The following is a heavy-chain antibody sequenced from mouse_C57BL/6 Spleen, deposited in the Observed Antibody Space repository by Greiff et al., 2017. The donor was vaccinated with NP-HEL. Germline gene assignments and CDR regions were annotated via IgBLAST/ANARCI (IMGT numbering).Heavy chain of an antibody. V-gene: IGHV1-18*01. CDR2: INPNNGGT. CDR3: ASYYYYGSRGFDY. Sequence: VQLQQSGPELVKPGASVKIPCKASGYTFTDYNMDWVKQSHGKSLEWIGDINPNNGGTIYNQKFKGKATLTVDKSSSTAYMELRSLTSEDTAVYYCASYYYYGSRGFDYWGQGTTLTVSS. CDR1: GYTFTDYN. D-gene: IGHD1-1*01. J-gene: IGHJ2*01.